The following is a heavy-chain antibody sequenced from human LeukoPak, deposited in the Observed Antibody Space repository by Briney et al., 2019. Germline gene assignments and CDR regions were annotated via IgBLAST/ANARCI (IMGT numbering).Heavy chain of an antibody. J-gene: IGHJ3*02. V-gene: IGHV1-69*13. CDR2: IIPIFGTA. CDR1: GGTFSSYA. CDR3: ARDGSGAFDI. Sequence: SVKVSCKASGGTFSSYAISWVRQAPGQGLERMGGIIPIFGTANYAQKFQGRVTITADESTSTAYMELSSLRSEDTAVYYCARDGSGAFDIWGQGTMVTVSS. D-gene: IGHD3-10*01.